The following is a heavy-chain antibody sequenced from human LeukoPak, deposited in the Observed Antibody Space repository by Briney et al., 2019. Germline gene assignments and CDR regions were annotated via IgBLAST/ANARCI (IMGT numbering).Heavy chain of an antibody. J-gene: IGHJ6*02. D-gene: IGHD1-26*01. CDR2: IYSGGST. Sequence: GSLRLSCAASGFTVSSNYMSWVRQAPGKGLEWVSVIYSGGSTYYADSVKGRFTISRHNSKNTLYLQMNSLRAEDTAVYYCARAGGDYYYGMDVWGQGTTVTVSS. CDR1: GFTVSSNY. CDR3: ARAGGDYYYGMDV. V-gene: IGHV3-53*04.